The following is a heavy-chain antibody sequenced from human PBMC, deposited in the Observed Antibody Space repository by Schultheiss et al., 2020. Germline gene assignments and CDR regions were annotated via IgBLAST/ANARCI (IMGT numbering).Heavy chain of an antibody. D-gene: IGHD3-16*01. V-gene: IGHV3-23*01. J-gene: IGHJ4*02. CDR1: GFTFSSYA. CDR3: AALGGGYYFDY. Sequence: GESLKISCAASGFTFSSYAMSWVRQAPGKGLEWVSAISGSGGSTYYADSVKGRFTISRDNSKNTLYLQMNSLRAEDTAVYYCAALGGGYYFDYWGQGTLVTVSS. CDR2: ISGSGGST.